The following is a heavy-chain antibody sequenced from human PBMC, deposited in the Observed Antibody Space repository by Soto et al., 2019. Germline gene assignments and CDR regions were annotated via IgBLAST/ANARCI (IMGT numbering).Heavy chain of an antibody. CDR2: ISSSSSYI. J-gene: IGHJ4*02. CDR3: ARDQDGAPDY. Sequence: GGALRLSCAASGVTFSSYSINWVRQAPGKGLEWVSSISSSSSYIYYADSVKGRFTISRDNAKNSLYLQMNSLRAEDTAVYYCARDQDGAPDYWGQGTLVTVSS. CDR1: GVTFSSYS. V-gene: IGHV3-21*01.